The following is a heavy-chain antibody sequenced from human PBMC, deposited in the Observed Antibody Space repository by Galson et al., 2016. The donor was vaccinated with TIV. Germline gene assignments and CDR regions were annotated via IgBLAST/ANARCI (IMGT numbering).Heavy chain of an antibody. Sequence: SVKVSCKAYGVTFSYFAFSWVRQAPGQGLEWMGGIVPMFGTTNYAQKFQGRVTISADESTTTAYLELSSLRSEDTAVYYCARGRGIYGSSGYFLFDHWGQGTLVTVSS. D-gene: IGHD3-22*01. CDR1: GVTFSYFA. J-gene: IGHJ5*02. CDR3: ARGRGIYGSSGYFLFDH. V-gene: IGHV1-69*13. CDR2: IVPMFGTT.